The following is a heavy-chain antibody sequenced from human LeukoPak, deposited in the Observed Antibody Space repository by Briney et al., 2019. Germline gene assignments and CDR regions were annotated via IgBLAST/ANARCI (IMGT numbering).Heavy chain of an antibody. CDR3: AREESYYYYMDV. CDR1: GGSFSGYY. J-gene: IGHJ6*03. V-gene: IGHV4-34*01. CDR2: INHSGST. Sequence: SETLSLTCAVYGGSFSGYYWSWIRQPPGKGLEWIGEINHSGSTNYNPSLKSRVTISVGTSKNQFCLKLSSVTAADTAVYYCAREESYYYYMDVWGKGATVTVSS.